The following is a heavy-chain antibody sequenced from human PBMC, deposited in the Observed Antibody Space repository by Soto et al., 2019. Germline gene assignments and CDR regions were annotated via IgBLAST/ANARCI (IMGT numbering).Heavy chain of an antibody. D-gene: IGHD1-26*01. CDR2: MHYTAST. J-gene: IGHJ4*02. CDR1: GDSIIRYY. CDR3: ARDLVSGSLDY. Sequence: QVQLHESGPGLVKPSETLSLTCTVSGDSIIRYYWSWIRQPPGKGLEWIGYMHYTASTKYNPSLKSRVTISVDRSKNQFALKLSSVTAADTAVYFCARDLVSGSLDYWGQGTLVTVSS. V-gene: IGHV4-59*01.